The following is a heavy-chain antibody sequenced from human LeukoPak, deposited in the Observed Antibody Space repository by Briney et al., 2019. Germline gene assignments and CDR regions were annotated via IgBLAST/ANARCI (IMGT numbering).Heavy chain of an antibody. CDR3: ARDSRSGYSSSWYLRGFWYFDL. D-gene: IGHD6-13*01. Sequence: PSETLSLTCTVSGASTGSDYWSWIRQPPGKGLEWIAYVYYSGVTSYNPSLKSRVAISIDTSKNQFSLNLSSVTAADTAVYYCARDSRSGYSSSWYLRGFWYFDLWGRGTLVTVSS. CDR1: GASTGSDY. J-gene: IGHJ2*01. V-gene: IGHV4-59*12. CDR2: VYYSGVT.